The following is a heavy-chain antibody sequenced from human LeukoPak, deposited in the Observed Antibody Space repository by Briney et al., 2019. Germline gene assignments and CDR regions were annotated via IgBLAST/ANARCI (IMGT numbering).Heavy chain of an antibody. CDR2: IYYSGST. CDR3: ARAGVVSNPNSYWYFDL. J-gene: IGHJ2*01. Sequence: SETLSLTCTVSGGSISSGGYYWSWIRQHPGKGLEWIGYIYYSGSTYYNPSLKSRVTISVDTSKNQFSLKLSSVTAADTAVYYCARAGVVSNPNSYWYFDLWGRGTLVTVSS. CDR1: GGSISSGGYY. V-gene: IGHV4-31*03. D-gene: IGHD3-3*01.